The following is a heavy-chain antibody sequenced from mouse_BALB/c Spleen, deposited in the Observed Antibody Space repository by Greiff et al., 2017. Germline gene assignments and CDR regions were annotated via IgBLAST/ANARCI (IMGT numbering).Heavy chain of an antibody. CDR3: ARRGGVYAMDY. V-gene: IGHV1-9*01. J-gene: IGHJ4*01. CDR2: ILPGSGST. Sequence: VQLQESGAELMKPGASVKISCKATGYTFSSYWIEWVKQRPGHGLEWIGEILPGSGSTNYNEKFKGKATFTADTSSNTAYMQLSSLTSEDSAVYYCARRGGVYAMDYWGQGTSVTVAS. CDR1: GYTFSSYW.